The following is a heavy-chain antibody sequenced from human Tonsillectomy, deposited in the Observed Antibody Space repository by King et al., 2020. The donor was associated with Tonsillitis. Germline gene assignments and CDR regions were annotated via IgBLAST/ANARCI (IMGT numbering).Heavy chain of an antibody. D-gene: IGHD3-10*01. J-gene: IGHJ4*02. V-gene: IGHV3-48*04. CDR2: ISSSSSTI. CDR3: ARVRYFGDGRYGGEMGPYIDY. Sequence: VQLVESGGGVVQPGGSLRLSCAASGFTFSSYSMKWVRQAPGKGLEWVSYISSSSSTIYYADSVKGRFTISRDNAKNSLYLQMNSLRAEGTAVYYCARVRYFGDGRYGGEMGPYIDYWGQGTLVTVSS. CDR1: GFTFSSYS.